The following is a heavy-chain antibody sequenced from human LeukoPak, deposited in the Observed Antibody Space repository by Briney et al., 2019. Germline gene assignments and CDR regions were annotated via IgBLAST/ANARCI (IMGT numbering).Heavy chain of an antibody. Sequence: SQTLSLTCDISGDSVSSNSAAWNWTRQSPSRGLEWLGRTYYRSKWYNNYAVSVKSRITINPDTSKNQFSLQLNSVTPEDTAVYYCAREGRGDVDFDYWGQGTLVTVSS. CDR3: AREGRGDVDFDY. D-gene: IGHD3-10*02. J-gene: IGHJ4*02. V-gene: IGHV6-1*01. CDR1: GDSVSSNSAA. CDR2: TYYRSKWYN.